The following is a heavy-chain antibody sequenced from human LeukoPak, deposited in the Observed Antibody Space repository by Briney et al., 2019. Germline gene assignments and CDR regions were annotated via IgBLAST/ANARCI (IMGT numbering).Heavy chain of an antibody. CDR2: INHSGST. CDR3: ARGNRSRWYLADKNFDY. Sequence: PETLSLTCAVYGGSFSGYYWSWIRQPPGKGLEWIGEINHSGSTNYNPSLKSRVTISVDTSKNQFSLKLSSVTAADTAVYYCARGNRSRWYLADKNFDYWGQGTLVTVSS. V-gene: IGHV4-34*01. CDR1: GGSFSGYY. J-gene: IGHJ4*02. D-gene: IGHD6-19*01.